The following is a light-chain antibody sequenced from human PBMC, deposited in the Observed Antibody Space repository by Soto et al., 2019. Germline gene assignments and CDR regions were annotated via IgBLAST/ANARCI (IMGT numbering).Light chain of an antibody. CDR2: AAS. J-gene: IGKJ1*01. V-gene: IGKV1-39*01. CDR1: QNIRTS. CDR3: QQSSNIPWT. Sequence: DIQMTQSPSSLSASVGDRVTITCRASQNIRTSLNWYQQRPGKAPQLLIYAASSLQSGVSSRFSGSGSGTNFTLTVSSLQPEDFAIYYCQQSSNIPWTFGQGTKVEMK.